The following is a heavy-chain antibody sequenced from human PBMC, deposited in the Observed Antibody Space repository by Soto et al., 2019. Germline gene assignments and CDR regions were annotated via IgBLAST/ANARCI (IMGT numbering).Heavy chain of an antibody. Sequence: GGSLRLSCEASGFRFNSYSMNWVRQAPQKGLEWVSLIDARSNYIYYADSVKGRFTISRDNARNSLYLQMDSLRVEDTAVYYCVRENEMAGATSAFEYWGRGTPVTVSS. D-gene: IGHD1-26*01. CDR3: VRENEMAGATSAFEY. J-gene: IGHJ4*02. CDR1: GFRFNSYS. CDR2: IDARSNYI. V-gene: IGHV3-21*06.